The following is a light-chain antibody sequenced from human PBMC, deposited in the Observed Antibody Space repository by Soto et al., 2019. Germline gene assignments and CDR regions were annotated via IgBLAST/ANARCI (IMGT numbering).Light chain of an antibody. J-gene: IGLJ1*01. CDR1: ISDVGGYNY. CDR3: SSYTSRGTYV. Sequence: QSALTQPASVSGSPGQSITISCTGTISDVGGYNYVSWYQQHPGKAPKLMIYEVSYRPSGVSNRFSGPKSGNTASLTISGLQAEDGADYYCSSYTSRGTYVFGTGTKVTVL. V-gene: IGLV2-14*01. CDR2: EVS.